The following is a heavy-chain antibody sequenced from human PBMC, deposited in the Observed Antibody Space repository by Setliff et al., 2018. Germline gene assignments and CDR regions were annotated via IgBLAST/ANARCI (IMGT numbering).Heavy chain of an antibody. D-gene: IGHD1-26*01. V-gene: IGHV4-39*01. Sequence: SETLSLTCTVSGGSVSSSSYYWGWIRQPPGKGLEWNGTIYCSGTTYYSPSLKSRVTISVDTSKNQFSLKLTSVTAADTAIYYCASRRTGPGGWFDYWGQGTLVTVSS. J-gene: IGHJ5*01. CDR2: IYCSGTT. CDR3: ASRRTGPGGWFDY. CDR1: GGSVSSSSYY.